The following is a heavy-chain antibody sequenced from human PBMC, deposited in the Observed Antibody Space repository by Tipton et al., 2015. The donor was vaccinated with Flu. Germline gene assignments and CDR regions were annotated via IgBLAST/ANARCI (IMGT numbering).Heavy chain of an antibody. CDR1: TFNFRNYT. J-gene: IGHJ3*02. CDR3: ARERGDDRNGYNKDAFDI. D-gene: IGHD5-24*01. V-gene: IGHV3-21*01. CDR2: ISSTSSYI. Sequence: GSLRLSCAASTFNFRNYTMNWVRLAPGKGLEWVSSISSTSSYIYYADSVKGRFTMSRDNADHFFYLQMSSLRAEDTAVYYCARERGDDRNGYNKDAFDIWGQGTMVTVSS.